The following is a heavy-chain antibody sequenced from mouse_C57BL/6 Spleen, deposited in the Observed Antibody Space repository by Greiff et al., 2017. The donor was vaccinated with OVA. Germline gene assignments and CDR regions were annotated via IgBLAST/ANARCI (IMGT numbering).Heavy chain of an antibody. CDR3: ARVDYAFDY. Sequence: QVQLQQSGPELVKPGASVKISCKASGYAFSSSWMNWVKQRPGKGLEWIGRIYPGDGDTNYNGKFKGKATLTADKSSSTAYMQLSSLTSEDSAVYFCARVDYAFDYWGQGTTLTVSS. CDR1: GYAFSSSW. D-gene: IGHD2-4*01. CDR2: IYPGDGDT. V-gene: IGHV1-82*01. J-gene: IGHJ2*01.